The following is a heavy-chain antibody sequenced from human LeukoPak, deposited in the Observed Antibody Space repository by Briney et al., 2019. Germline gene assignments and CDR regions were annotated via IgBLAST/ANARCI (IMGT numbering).Heavy chain of an antibody. Sequence: GGSLRLSCAASGFTFSSYAMTWVRQAPGKRLEWVSAISGSGGSKNYVDSVKARFSISRDNSKNTLFLQMNSLRAEDTAVYYCAKDAPLAAAGPRNPFDYWGQGTLVTVSS. CDR1: GFTFSSYA. J-gene: IGHJ4*02. CDR2: ISGSGGSK. D-gene: IGHD6-13*01. V-gene: IGHV3-23*01. CDR3: AKDAPLAAAGPRNPFDY.